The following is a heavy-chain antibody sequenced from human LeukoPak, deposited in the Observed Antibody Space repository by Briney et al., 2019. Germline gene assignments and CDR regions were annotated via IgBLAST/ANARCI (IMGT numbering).Heavy chain of an antibody. V-gene: IGHV4-59*01. J-gene: IGHJ4*02. CDR2: IYYSGST. D-gene: IGHD3-22*01. Sequence: SETLSLTCTVSGGSISSYYWSWIRQPPGKGLEWIGYIYYSGSTNYNPSLKSRVTISVDTSKNQFSLKLSSVTAADTAVYYCARVPRNYYDSSGYYLPYFDYWGQGTLVTVSS. CDR1: GGSISSYY. CDR3: ARVPRNYYDSSGYYLPYFDY.